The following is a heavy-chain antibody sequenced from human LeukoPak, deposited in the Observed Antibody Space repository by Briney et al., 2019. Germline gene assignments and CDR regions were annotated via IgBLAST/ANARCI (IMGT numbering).Heavy chain of an antibody. J-gene: IGHJ4*02. CDR2: TYYRSKWYN. CDR3: ARDAGSGWSSFDY. D-gene: IGHD6-19*01. Sequence: SQTLSLTCAISGDSVSSNSAAWNWITQSPSRGLEWLGRTYYRSKWYNDHAVSMKSRITINPDTSKDQFSLQLNSVTPEDTAVYYCARDAGSGWSSFDYWGQGTLVTVSS. V-gene: IGHV6-1*01. CDR1: GDSVSSNSAA.